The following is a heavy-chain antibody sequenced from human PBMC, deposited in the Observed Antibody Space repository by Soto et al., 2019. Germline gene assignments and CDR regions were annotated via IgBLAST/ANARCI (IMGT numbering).Heavy chain of an antibody. Sequence: GVSLRLSCAASGFTVSSYSMRWVRQAPGKGLEWVANINQDGSEKYNVDSVKGRFTISRDNTKNSLYLQMNSLRAEDTAVYYCARSGWYGFEIWGQGTTVTVSS. CDR2: INQDGSEK. J-gene: IGHJ3*02. CDR1: GFTVSSYS. V-gene: IGHV3-7*01. CDR3: ARSGWYGFEI. D-gene: IGHD2-15*01.